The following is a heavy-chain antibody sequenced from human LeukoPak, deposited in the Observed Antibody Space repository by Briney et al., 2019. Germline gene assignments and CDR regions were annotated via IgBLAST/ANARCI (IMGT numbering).Heavy chain of an antibody. CDR1: GFTFSSYG. CDR3: AKGGGPTLVRGLSYMDV. Sequence: AGGSLRLSCAASGFTFSSYGMSWVRQAPGKGLEWVSAISGSGGSTYYADSVKGRFTISRDISENTLNLQMNSLRVEDTAVYYCAKGGGPTLVRGLSYMDVWGKGTTVTISS. V-gene: IGHV3-23*01. D-gene: IGHD3-10*01. J-gene: IGHJ6*03. CDR2: ISGSGGST.